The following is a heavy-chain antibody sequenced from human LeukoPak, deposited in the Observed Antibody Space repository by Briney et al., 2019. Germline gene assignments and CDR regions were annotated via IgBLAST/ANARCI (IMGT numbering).Heavy chain of an antibody. CDR3: ARDLSFGSLDF. V-gene: IGHV3-33*01. D-gene: IGHD1-26*01. CDR2: MWYDGSRE. J-gene: IGHJ4*02. Sequence: GGSLRPSCAASGVILSTHGMHWVRQAPGKGLEWVAGMWYDGSREDYADSVKGRFTISRDMSKNTLNLQMNSLRVEDTAMFYCARDLSFGSLDFRGQGTLVTVSS. CDR1: GVILSTHG.